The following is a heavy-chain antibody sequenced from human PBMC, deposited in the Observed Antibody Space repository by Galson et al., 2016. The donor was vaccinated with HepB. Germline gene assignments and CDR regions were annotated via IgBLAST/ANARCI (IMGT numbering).Heavy chain of an antibody. CDR2: ISNSDVNT. V-gene: IGHV3-11*06. D-gene: IGHD6-13*01. J-gene: IGHJ5*02. CDR1: GFTFNTYY. CDR3: ARDRTARAALDL. Sequence: SLRLSCAASGFTFNTYYMSWVRQAPGRGLEWVAYISNSDVNTHYPGSVNGRFTFSRDNAKHSLFLQMNRLRAEDTAVYYCARDRTARAALDLWGQGTLVTVSS.